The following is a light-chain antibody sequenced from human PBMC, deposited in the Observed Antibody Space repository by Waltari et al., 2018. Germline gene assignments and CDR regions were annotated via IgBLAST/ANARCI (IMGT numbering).Light chain of an antibody. J-gene: IGKJ3*01. Sequence: DIVMTQSPDSLAVSLGERATINCKSSQSVLYSSNNKNYLAWYQQKPGQPPKLLIYWASTRESGVPDRFSGSGSGTDFILPISSLQAEDVAVYYCQQYYSTPPFTFGPGTKVDIK. CDR2: WAS. CDR1: QSVLYSSNNKNY. CDR3: QQYYSTPPFT. V-gene: IGKV4-1*01.